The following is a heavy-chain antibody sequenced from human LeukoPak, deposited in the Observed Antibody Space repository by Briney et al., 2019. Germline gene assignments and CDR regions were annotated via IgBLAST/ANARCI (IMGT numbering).Heavy chain of an antibody. CDR2: IYPGDSDT. CDR3: PRAAYYYGSGSYRDY. Sequence: PGGSLRLSCKGSGYSFTSYWIGWVRQVPGKGLEWRGMIYPGDSDTRYSPAFRGQVTNAADKSISTAYVQGVSMRAGDTPLYYVPRAAYYYGSGSYRDYWGQGTLVTVSS. V-gene: IGHV5-51*01. CDR1: GYSFTSYW. J-gene: IGHJ4*02. D-gene: IGHD3-10*01.